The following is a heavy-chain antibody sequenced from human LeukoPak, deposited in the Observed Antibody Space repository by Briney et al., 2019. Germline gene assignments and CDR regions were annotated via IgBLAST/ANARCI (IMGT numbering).Heavy chain of an antibody. CDR3: AREGAAMVRGVIITGGNWFDP. V-gene: IGHV4-30-2*01. J-gene: IGHJ5*02. D-gene: IGHD3-10*01. CDR1: GGSISSGGYS. CDR2: IYHSGST. Sequence: PSETLSLTCAVSGGSISSGGYSWSWIRQPPGQGLEWIGYIYHSGSTYYNPSLKSRVTISVDRSKNQFSLKLSSVTAADTAVYYCAREGAAMVRGVIITGGNWFDPWGQGTLVTVSS.